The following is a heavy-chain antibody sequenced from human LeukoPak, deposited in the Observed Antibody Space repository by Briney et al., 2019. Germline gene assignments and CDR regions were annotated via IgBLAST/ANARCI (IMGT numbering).Heavy chain of an antibody. J-gene: IGHJ3*02. Sequence: GGSLRLSCAASGFIFDTYSMQWVRQAPGKGLEWVSSISSSSRFIYYADSVRGRFTVSRDNAKNSLYLQMNSLRAGDTAVYYCARALRDAFDIWGQGTMVTVSS. CDR2: ISSSSRFI. V-gene: IGHV3-21*06. CDR1: GFIFDTYS. CDR3: ARALRDAFDI.